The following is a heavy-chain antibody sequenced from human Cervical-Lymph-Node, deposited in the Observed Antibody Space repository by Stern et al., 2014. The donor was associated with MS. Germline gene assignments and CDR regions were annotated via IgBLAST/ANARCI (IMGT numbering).Heavy chain of an antibody. CDR1: GFTFSSYG. CDR2: IWYGGSNK. CDR3: ARGLGTYDSSGYWVFDY. D-gene: IGHD3-22*01. J-gene: IGHJ4*02. V-gene: IGHV3-33*01. Sequence: QLVQSGGGVVQPGRSLRLSCAASGFTFSSYGMHWVRQAPGKGLEWVAVIWYGGSNKYYADSVKGRFTISRDNSKNTLYLQMNSLRAEDTAVYYCARGLGTYDSSGYWVFDYWGQGTLVTVSS.